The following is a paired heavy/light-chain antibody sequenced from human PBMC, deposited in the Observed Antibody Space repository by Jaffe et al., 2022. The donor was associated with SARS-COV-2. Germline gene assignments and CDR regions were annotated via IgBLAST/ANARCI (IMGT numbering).Light chain of an antibody. CDR3: QQSSSYPWT. J-gene: IGKJ1*01. V-gene: IGKV1-39*01. CDR2: YKS. CDR1: QSISTN. Sequence: DIQMTQSPSSLSASVGDRVTITCRPSQSISTNLNWYQHKPGEAPKLLIFYKSTLQSGVPSRFSGSGSGTDFTLTISSLQPEDFATYYCQQSSSYPWTFGQGTKVEI.
Heavy chain of an antibody. CDR2: IGAGGAVI. J-gene: IGHJ4*02. V-gene: IGHV3-48*02. CDR1: GFTFSSYS. CDR3: VRDFHYGLDY. D-gene: IGHD3-16*01. Sequence: EVQLVESGGGLVQPGGSLRLSCAASGFTFSSYSMNWVRLAPGKGLEWISYIGAGGAVIHYVDSVKGRFTISRDNAKSSLYLQMNSLRDEDTAVYYCVRDFHYGLDYWGQGSLVTVSS.